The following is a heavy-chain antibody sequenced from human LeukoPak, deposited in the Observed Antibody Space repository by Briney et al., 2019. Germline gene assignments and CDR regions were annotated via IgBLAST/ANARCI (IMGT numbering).Heavy chain of an antibody. CDR1: GGTFNSYA. V-gene: IGHV1-2*06. CDR2: INPNSGGT. Sequence: ASVKVSCKASGGTFNSYAINWVRQAPGQGLEWMGRINPNSGGTNYAQKFQGRVTMTRDTSISTAYMELSRLRSDDTAVYYCARDPSSGWYPHFDYWGRGTLVTVSS. D-gene: IGHD6-19*01. J-gene: IGHJ4*02. CDR3: ARDPSSGWYPHFDY.